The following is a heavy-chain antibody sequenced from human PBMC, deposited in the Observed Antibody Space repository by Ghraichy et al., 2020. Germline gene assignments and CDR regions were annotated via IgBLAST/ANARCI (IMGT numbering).Heavy chain of an antibody. CDR2: IRGSGSST. D-gene: IGHD3-22*01. V-gene: IGHV3-23*01. CDR3: AKDRDYSDSSGYYFNAFDI. J-gene: IGHJ3*02. Sequence: GGSLRLSCAASGFTFSSYAMSWVRQAPGKGLEWVSAIRGSGSSTYYTETVKGRFTISRDNSKNTLYLQMNSLRAEDTAVYYCAKDRDYSDSSGYYFNAFDISGQGTMVTVSS. CDR1: GFTFSSYA.